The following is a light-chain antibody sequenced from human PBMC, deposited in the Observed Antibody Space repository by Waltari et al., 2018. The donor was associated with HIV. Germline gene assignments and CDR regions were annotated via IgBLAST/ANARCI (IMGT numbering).Light chain of an antibody. Sequence: HSVLTQPSSASGTPGQRVTISFSGWFSTVNWYQHVKGAAPKLLIYNNDQRPSEVPDRFSGSKSDTSASLAISGLQTEDEADYYCATWDDSLAGLWVFGGGTRMTVL. CDR1: FST. CDR3: ATWDDSLAGLWV. V-gene: IGLV1-44*01. CDR2: NND. J-gene: IGLJ3*02.